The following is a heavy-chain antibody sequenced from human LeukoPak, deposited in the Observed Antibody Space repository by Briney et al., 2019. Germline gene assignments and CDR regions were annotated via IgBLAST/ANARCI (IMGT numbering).Heavy chain of an antibody. J-gene: IGHJ4*02. CDR2: ISYDGSNK. Sequence: GGSLRLSCAASGFTFSNYWMSWVRQAPGKGLEWVAVISYDGSNKYYADSVKGRFTISRDNSKNTLYLQMNSLRAEDTAVYYCARVRSARPGYWGQGTLVTVSS. CDR3: ARVRSARPGY. V-gene: IGHV3-30-3*01. CDR1: GFTFSNYW. D-gene: IGHD1-26*01.